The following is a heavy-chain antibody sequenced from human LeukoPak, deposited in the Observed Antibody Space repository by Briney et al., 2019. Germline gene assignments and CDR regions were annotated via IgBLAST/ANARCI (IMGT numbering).Heavy chain of an antibody. J-gene: IGHJ4*02. V-gene: IGHV3-7*01. Sequence: GGSLRLSCAASGFTFNMYWMTWVRQAPGRGLEAVAYINKDGSDKYYVDSVKGRFTVSRDNAKNSLYLQMNSLRAEDTAVYYCARDAGYGGNSDYWGQGTLVTVSS. CDR2: INKDGSDK. D-gene: IGHD4-23*01. CDR1: GFTFNMYW. CDR3: ARDAGYGGNSDY.